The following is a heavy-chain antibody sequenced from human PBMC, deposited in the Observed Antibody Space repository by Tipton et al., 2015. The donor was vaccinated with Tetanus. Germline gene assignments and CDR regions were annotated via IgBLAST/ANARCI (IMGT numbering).Heavy chain of an antibody. J-gene: IGHJ6*03. V-gene: IGHV4-30-4*01. CDR2: IYYSGST. CDR1: GDSIRSEDYY. Sequence: TLSLTCSVSGDSIRSEDYYWGWIRQSPGKGLEWLGYIYYSGSTYNNPSLKSRVSISLDAPKNQFSLSLNSVTAADSATYYCARLTCSSPSCYYYYYYYVDVWGTGTAVAVSS. D-gene: IGHD2-2*01. CDR3: ARLTCSSPSCYYYYYYYVDV.